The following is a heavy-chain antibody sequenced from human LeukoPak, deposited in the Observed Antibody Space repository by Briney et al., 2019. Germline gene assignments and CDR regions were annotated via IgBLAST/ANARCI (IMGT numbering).Heavy chain of an antibody. J-gene: IGHJ6*03. Sequence: PSETLSLTCAVYGGSFSGYYWSWIRQPPGKGLEWIGEINHSGSTNYNPSLKSRVTISVDTSKNQFSLKLSSVTAADTAVYYCARGQPYYYYYYMDVWGKGTTVTVSS. CDR1: GGSFSGYY. CDR3: ARGQPYYYYYYMDV. D-gene: IGHD2-2*01. CDR2: INHSGST. V-gene: IGHV4-34*01.